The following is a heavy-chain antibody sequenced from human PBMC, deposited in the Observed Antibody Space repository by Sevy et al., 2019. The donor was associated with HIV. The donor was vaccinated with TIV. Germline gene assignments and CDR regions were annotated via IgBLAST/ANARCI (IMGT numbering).Heavy chain of an antibody. CDR1: GYTFTSYR. CDR3: ARAYCRVGRCYSLAY. Sequence: ASVKVSCHTSGYTFTSYRISWVRQAPGQGLEWMGWISAHNGDTDYVRNFQGRVTMITETSTSTAYMELRSLRSDDTAVYYCARAYCRVGRCYSLAYWGQGTLVTVSS. CDR2: ISAHNGDT. J-gene: IGHJ4*02. D-gene: IGHD2-15*01. V-gene: IGHV1-18*01.